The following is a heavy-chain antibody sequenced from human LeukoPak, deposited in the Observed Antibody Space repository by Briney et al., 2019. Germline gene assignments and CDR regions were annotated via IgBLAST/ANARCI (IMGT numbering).Heavy chain of an antibody. D-gene: IGHD6-13*01. CDR1: GFTFSDYY. V-gene: IGHV3-11*04. CDR2: ISSSGSAI. J-gene: IGHJ4*02. CDR3: ARRIAAAGLYFDY. Sequence: GGSLRLSCAASGFTFSDYYMSWIRQAPGKGLEWVSYISSSGSAIYYADSVKGRFTISRDNAKNSLYLQMNSLRAEDTAVYYCARRIAAAGLYFDYWGQGTLVTVSS.